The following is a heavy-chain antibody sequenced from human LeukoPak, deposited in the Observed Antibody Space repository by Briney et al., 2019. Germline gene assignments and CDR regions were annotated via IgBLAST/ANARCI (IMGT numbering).Heavy chain of an antibody. J-gene: IGHJ6*03. V-gene: IGHV4-4*07. CDR2: IYTSGTT. D-gene: IGHD3-10*02. Sequence: SETLSLTCTVSGGSISSYYWSWIRQPAGKGLEWIGRIYTSGTTHYNPSLKSRVTMSVDTSKNQFSLKLSSVTAADTAVYYCARDLKVFGEFHYYYYYMDVWGKGTTVTISS. CDR1: GGSISSYY. CDR3: ARDLKVFGEFHYYYYYMDV.